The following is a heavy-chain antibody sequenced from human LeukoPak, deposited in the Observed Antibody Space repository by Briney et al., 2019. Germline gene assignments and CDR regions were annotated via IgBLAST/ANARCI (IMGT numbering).Heavy chain of an antibody. D-gene: IGHD3-22*01. V-gene: IGHV1-58*01. CDR2: IVVGSGNT. CDR3: AADHSSGPLIAFDI. Sequence: ASVKVSCKASGFTFTSSAVQWVRQARGQRLEWIGWIVVGSGNTNYAQKFQERVTITRDMSTSTAYMELSSLRSEDTAVCYCAADHSSGPLIAFDIWGQGTMVTVSS. J-gene: IGHJ3*02. CDR1: GFTFTSSA.